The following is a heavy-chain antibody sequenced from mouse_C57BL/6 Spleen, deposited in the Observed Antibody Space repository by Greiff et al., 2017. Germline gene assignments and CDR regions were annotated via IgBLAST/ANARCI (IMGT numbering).Heavy chain of an antibody. CDR3: GIGGYGNSWFAY. J-gene: IGHJ3*01. D-gene: IGHD2-1*01. V-gene: IGHV1-74*01. CDR1: GYTFTSYW. CDR2: IHPSDSDT. Sequence: QVQLLQPGADLVQPGASVKVSCTASGYTFTSYWMHWVKQRPGQGLEWIGRIHPSDSDTNYNQKFTGKATLTVDKSSSTAYMQLSSLTSEASAVYYCGIGGYGNSWFAYWGQGTLVTVSA.